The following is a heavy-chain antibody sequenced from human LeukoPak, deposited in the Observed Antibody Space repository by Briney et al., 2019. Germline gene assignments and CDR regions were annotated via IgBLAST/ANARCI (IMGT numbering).Heavy chain of an antibody. CDR2: ISAYNGNT. Sequence: ASVKVSCKASGYTFTSYGIGWVRQAPGQGLEWMGWISAYNGNTNYAQKLQGRVTMTTDTSTSTAYMELRSLRSDDTAVYYCARVPAAYYYYYYMDVWGKGTTVTVSS. D-gene: IGHD2-2*01. CDR3: ARVPAAYYYYYYMDV. CDR1: GYTFTSYG. V-gene: IGHV1-18*01. J-gene: IGHJ6*03.